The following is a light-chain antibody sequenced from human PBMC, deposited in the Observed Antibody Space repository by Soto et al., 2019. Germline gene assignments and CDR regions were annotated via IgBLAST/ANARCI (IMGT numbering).Light chain of an antibody. CDR3: QQYNNRPLT. J-gene: IGKJ1*01. CDR1: QSVSSS. V-gene: IGKV3-15*01. Sequence: EIVMTQSPATLSVSPGERATLSCRASQSVSSSLAWYQQKPGQAPRLLIYGASTRATGIPARFSGSGSGTDFTLTISSLQSEDFALYYCQQYNNRPLTFGQGTKVEIK. CDR2: GAS.